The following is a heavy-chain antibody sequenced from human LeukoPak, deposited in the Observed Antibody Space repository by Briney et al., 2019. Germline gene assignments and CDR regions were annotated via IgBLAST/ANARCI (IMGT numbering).Heavy chain of an antibody. J-gene: IGHJ4*02. CDR2: INHSGST. Sequence: PSETLSLTCAVYGGSFRGYYWSWIRQPPGKGLEWIGEINHSGSTNYNPSLKSRVTISVATSKNQFSLKLSSVTAADTAVYSCARGRYGDYERYFDYWGQGTLVTVSS. CDR1: GGSFRGYY. CDR3: ARGRYGDYERYFDY. V-gene: IGHV4-34*01. D-gene: IGHD4-17*01.